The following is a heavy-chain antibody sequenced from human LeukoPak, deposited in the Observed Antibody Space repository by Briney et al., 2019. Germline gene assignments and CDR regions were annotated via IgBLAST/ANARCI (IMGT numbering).Heavy chain of an antibody. CDR3: ARVGIAAAGTIFYFDY. CDR2: IYYSGST. Sequence: PSETLSLTCTVSGGSISSSSYYWGWIRQPPGKGLEWIGSIYYSGSTYYNPSLKSRVTISVDTSKNQFSLKLSSVTAADTAVYYCARVGIAAAGTIFYFDYWGQGTLVTVSS. V-gene: IGHV4-39*07. CDR1: GGSISSSSYY. J-gene: IGHJ4*02. D-gene: IGHD6-13*01.